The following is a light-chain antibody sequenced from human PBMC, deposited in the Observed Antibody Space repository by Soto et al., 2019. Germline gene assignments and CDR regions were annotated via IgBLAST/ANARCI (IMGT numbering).Light chain of an antibody. J-gene: IGKJ5*01. Sequence: EIVLTQSPGTLSLSPGERATLSCRASQSVSTSYFAWYQQKPGQAPRLLIYDASGRATGIPDRFSGSGSGTDVTLTISSLEPEDFAVYYCQQYGSSPITFGQGTRLEIK. V-gene: IGKV3-20*01. CDR1: QSVSTSY. CDR2: DAS. CDR3: QQYGSSPIT.